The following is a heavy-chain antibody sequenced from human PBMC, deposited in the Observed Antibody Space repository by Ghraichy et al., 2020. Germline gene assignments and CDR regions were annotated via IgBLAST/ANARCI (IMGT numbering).Heavy chain of an antibody. CDR2: VKPDGGEK. CDR3: AKCRGTTWNDALDV. D-gene: IGHD1-1*01. Sequence: GGSLRLSCAASGFMFSSYWVTWVRQAPGKGLEWVANVKPDGGEKNYVGSVKGRFTISRDNAKKSLYLQMNSLRAEDTAVYYCAKCRGTTWNDALDVWAKGQWSPSLQ. V-gene: IGHV3-7*01. CDR1: GFMFSSYW. J-gene: IGHJ3*01.